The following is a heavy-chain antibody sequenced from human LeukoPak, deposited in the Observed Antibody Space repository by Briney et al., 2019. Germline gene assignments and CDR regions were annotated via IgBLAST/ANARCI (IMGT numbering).Heavy chain of an antibody. CDR3: ARSGGGGSCHR. D-gene: IGHD2-15*01. V-gene: IGHV1-46*02. J-gene: IGHJ4*02. CDR2: INPSGGST. CDR1: GYTFNSYY. Sequence: ASVKVSCKASGYTFNSYYMHWVRQAPGQGLEWMGIINPSGGSTSYAQKFQGRVTMTRDTSTSTVYMELSSLRSGDTAVYYCARSGGGGSCHRWGQGTLVTVSS.